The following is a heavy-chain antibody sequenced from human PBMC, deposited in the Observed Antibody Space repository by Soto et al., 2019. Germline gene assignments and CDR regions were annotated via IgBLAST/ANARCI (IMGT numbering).Heavy chain of an antibody. Sequence: SVKVSCKASGGTFSSYAISWVRQAPGQGLEWMGGIIPIFGTANYAQKFQGRVTITADESTSTAYMELSSLRSEDTAVYYCARDWGYYYGSGTFDPWGQGTLVTVSS. J-gene: IGHJ5*02. D-gene: IGHD3-10*01. V-gene: IGHV1-69*13. CDR3: ARDWGYYYGSGTFDP. CDR2: IIPIFGTA. CDR1: GGTFSSYA.